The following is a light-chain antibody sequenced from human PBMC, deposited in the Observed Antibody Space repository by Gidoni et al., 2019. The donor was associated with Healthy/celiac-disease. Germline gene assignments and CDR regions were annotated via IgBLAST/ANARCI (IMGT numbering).Light chain of an antibody. CDR3: VAWDDSLNGYV. J-gene: IGLJ1*01. V-gene: IGLV1-44*01. CDR1: SSNIGSNT. CDR2: SNN. Sequence: QSVLPQPPSASGTPGQRVTMSCSGSSSNIGSNTVNWYQQPPGTAPKLLIYSNNQRPSGVPDRFSGSKSGTSASLAISGLQSEDEADYYCVAWDDSLNGYVFGTGTKVTVL.